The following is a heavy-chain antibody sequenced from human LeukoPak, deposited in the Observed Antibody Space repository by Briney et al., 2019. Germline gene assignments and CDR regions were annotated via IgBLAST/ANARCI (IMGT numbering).Heavy chain of an antibody. CDR3: ARALDYYDSSGYRDDFDY. CDR2: ISAYNGNT. CDR1: GGTFSSYG. D-gene: IGHD3-22*01. J-gene: IGHJ4*02. V-gene: IGHV1-18*01. Sequence: ASVKVSCKASGGTFSSYGISWVRQAPGQGLEWMGWISAYNGNTNYAQKLQGRVTMTTDTSTSTAYMELRSLRSDDTAVYYCARALDYYDSSGYRDDFDYWGQGTLVTVSS.